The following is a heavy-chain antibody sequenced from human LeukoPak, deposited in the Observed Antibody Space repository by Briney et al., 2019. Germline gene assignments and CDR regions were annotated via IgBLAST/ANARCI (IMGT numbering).Heavy chain of an antibody. CDR1: GYTLTELS. V-gene: IGHV1-24*01. CDR2: FDPEDGET. J-gene: IGHJ4*02. Sequence: ASVKVSCKVSGYTLTELSMHWVRQAPGKGLEWRGGFDPEDGETIYAQKFQGRVTMTEDTSTDTAYMELSSLRSEDTAVYYCAAGGGCLGRGVKMGLDYWGQGTLVTVSS. CDR3: AAGGGCLGRGVKMGLDY. D-gene: IGHD3-10*01.